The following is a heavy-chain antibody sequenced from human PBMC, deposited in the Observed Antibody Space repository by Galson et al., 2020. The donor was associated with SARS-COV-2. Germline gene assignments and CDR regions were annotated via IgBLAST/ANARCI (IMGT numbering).Heavy chain of an antibody. CDR2: NKSDGSII. V-gene: IGHV3-74*01. D-gene: IGHD3-3*01. J-gene: IGHJ1*01. CDR1: GYAFSNYW. Sequence: GGPLRLSCEASGYAFSNYWMPWVRQTPGKGLEWVSRNKSDGSIITYAGSVKGRVTISRDNAKNTLYLQMNSLRSEDTALYYLAGAVAIWGQDNLVSVSA. CDR3: AGAVAI.